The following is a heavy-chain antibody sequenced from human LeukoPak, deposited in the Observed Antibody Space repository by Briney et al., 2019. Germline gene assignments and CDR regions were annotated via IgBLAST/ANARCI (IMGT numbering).Heavy chain of an antibody. J-gene: IGHJ4*02. Sequence: SQTLSLTCTVSGGSISSGGYYWSWIRQPPGKGLEWIGYIYHGGSTYYNPSLKGRVTISVDRSKNQFSLKLSSVTAADTAVYYCARWIYSSSSMSVDYWGQGTLVTVSS. CDR2: IYHGGST. CDR3: ARWIYSSSSMSVDY. D-gene: IGHD6-6*01. CDR1: GGSISSGGYY. V-gene: IGHV4-30-2*01.